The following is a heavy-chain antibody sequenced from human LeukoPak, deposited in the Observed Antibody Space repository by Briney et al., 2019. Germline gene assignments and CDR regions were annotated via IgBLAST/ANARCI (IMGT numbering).Heavy chain of an antibody. CDR1: GFTFSDYY. D-gene: IGHD1-26*01. CDR2: INQGGSEK. CDR3: ARVRYIRGSYYFEDF. J-gene: IGHJ4*02. V-gene: IGHV3-7*01. Sequence: GGSLRLSCAASGFTFSDYYMTWVRRAPEKGLEWVGNINQGGSEKNYVDSVKGRFTISRDNAKNSLYLQMNSLRAEDTAVYYCARVRYIRGSYYFEDFWGQGALVTVSS.